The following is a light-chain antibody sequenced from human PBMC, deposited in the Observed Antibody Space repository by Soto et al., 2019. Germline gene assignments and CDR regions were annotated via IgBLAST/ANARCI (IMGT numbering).Light chain of an antibody. CDR1: QSISTY. J-gene: IGKJ1*01. V-gene: IGKV1-39*01. CDR3: HQSYSTLWT. Sequence: DIQMTQSPSSLSATVGDRVTITCRASQSISTYLNWYQQKPGKAPKLLIYGASTLQSGVPSRFSGSGSGTDFTLTISSLQPEDFATYYCHQSYSTLWTFGQGTKVDIK. CDR2: GAS.